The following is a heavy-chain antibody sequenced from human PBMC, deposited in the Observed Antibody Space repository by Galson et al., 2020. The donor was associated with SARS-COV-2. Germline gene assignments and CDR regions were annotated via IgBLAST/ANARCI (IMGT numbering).Heavy chain of an antibody. Sequence: SQTLSLTCTVSGGSISSGSYYWSWIRQPAGKGLEWIGRIYTSGSTNYNPSLKSRVTISVDTSKNQFSLKLSSVTAADTAVYYCARESRWELDFGHWGQGTLVTGSS. CDR3: ARESRWELDFGH. D-gene: IGHD1-26*01. J-gene: IGHJ4*02. CDR2: IYTSGST. CDR1: GGSISSGSYY. V-gene: IGHV4-61*02.